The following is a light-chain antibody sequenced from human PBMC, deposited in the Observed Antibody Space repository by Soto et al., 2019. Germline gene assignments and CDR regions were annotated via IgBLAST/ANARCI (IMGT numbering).Light chain of an antibody. CDR1: QSVSSSY. CDR3: QQYGTSPPIT. V-gene: IGKV3-20*01. J-gene: IGKJ5*01. Sequence: EIVLTQSPGTLSLSPGERATLSCRASQSVSSSYLALYQQKPGQPPRLLIYGASSRATGIPDRFSGSGSGTDFTLTISRLEPEDFAVFYCQQYGTSPPITFGQGTRLDIK. CDR2: GAS.